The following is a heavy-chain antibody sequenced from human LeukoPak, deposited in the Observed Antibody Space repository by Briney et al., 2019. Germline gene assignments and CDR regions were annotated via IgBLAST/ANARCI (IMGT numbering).Heavy chain of an antibody. D-gene: IGHD1-26*01. Sequence: PGRSLRLSCAASGFTFSSYGMHWVRQAPGKGLEWVAVIWYDGSNKYYADSAKGRFTISRDNSKNTLYLQMNSLRAEDAAVYYCAKDPRGSYSRDYYYYMDVWGKGTTVTVSS. CDR3: AKDPRGSYSRDYYYYMDV. J-gene: IGHJ6*03. CDR1: GFTFSSYG. V-gene: IGHV3-33*06. CDR2: IWYDGSNK.